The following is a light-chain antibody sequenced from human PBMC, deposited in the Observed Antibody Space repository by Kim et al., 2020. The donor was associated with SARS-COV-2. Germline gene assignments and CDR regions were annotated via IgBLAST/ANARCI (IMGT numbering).Light chain of an antibody. J-gene: IGLJ3*02. CDR2: DVS. CDR3: SSYPTGNTWV. Sequence: QSALTQPASVSGAPGQSITISCSGTGSDIGGYNYVSWYQQYPDKAPKLIIHDVSDRPSGVSDRFSGSKSANTASLTISSLQAEDEAEYHCSSYPTGNTWVFGGGTQLTVL. V-gene: IGLV2-14*03. CDR1: GSDIGGYNY.